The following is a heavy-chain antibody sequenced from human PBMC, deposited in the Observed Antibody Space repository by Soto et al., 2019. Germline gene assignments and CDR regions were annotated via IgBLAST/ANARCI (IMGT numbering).Heavy chain of an antibody. V-gene: IGHV4-61*01. D-gene: IGHD2-15*01. CDR1: GVSVSSGSYY. J-gene: IGHJ6*02. CDR3: AREIMGGRNGVDV. CDR2: IYYSGST. Sequence: QMQLQESGPGLVKPSETLSLTCTVSGVSVSSGSYYWTWIRQPPGQGLEWIGYIYYSGSTNYNPSLKSRITISLDTSNNQFSLQLNSVTTADTAVYYGAREIMGGRNGVDVWGPGTTVIVSS.